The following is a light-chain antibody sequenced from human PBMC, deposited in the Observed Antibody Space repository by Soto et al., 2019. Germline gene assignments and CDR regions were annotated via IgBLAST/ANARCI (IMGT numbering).Light chain of an antibody. CDR1: QSVSSD. Sequence: EIVMTQSPATLSVSPGERATLSCRASQSVSSDLAWYQQKPGRAPRLLIYGASTRATGIPATFSGSGSGTEFTLTISSLQSEDFAVYYCQRYNNWKLNCGAGTKVDIK. CDR3: QRYNNWKLN. J-gene: IGKJ4*01. CDR2: GAS. V-gene: IGKV3-15*01.